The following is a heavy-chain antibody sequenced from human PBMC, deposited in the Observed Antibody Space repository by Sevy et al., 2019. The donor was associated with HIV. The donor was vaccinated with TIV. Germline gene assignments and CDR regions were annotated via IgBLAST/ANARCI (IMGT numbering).Heavy chain of an antibody. J-gene: IGHJ4*02. Sequence: GGSLRLSCAASGFTFSSYGMHWVRQAPGKGLEWVAMIWYDGSNKYYVDSVKGRLTISRDNSKNTLYLQMNSLRDEDTAVYYCARERLAVAGIGYYFDYWGQGTLVTVSS. D-gene: IGHD6-19*01. V-gene: IGHV3-33*01. CDR1: GFTFSSYG. CDR3: ARERLAVAGIGYYFDY. CDR2: IWYDGSNK.